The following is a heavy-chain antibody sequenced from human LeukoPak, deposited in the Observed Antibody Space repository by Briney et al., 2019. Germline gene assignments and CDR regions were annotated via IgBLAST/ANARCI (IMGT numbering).Heavy chain of an antibody. CDR3: ARSTYYDFWSGYRGPPDAFDI. J-gene: IGHJ3*02. D-gene: IGHD3-3*01. V-gene: IGHV4-39*01. CDR1: GGSISSSSYY. CDR2: IYYSGST. Sequence: SETLSLTCTVSGGSISSSSYYWGWIRQPPGKGLEWIGSIYYSGSTYYNPSLKSRVTISVDTSKNQFSLKLSSVTAADTAVYYCARSTYYDFWSGYRGPPDAFDIWGQGTMVTVSS.